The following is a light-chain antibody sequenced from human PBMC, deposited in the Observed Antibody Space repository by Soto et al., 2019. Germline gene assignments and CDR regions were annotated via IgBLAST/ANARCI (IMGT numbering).Light chain of an antibody. J-gene: IGLJ1*01. CDR3: SSYAGSSNV. CDR2: EVN. Sequence: QSALTQPRSVSGSPGQSVAISCTGTSSDVGGYNYVSWYQQHPGKAPKLMIYEVNKRPSGVPDRFSGSKSGNTASLTVSGLKAEDEADYYCSSYAGSSNVFGTGTKVTVL. CDR1: SSDVGGYNY. V-gene: IGLV2-8*01.